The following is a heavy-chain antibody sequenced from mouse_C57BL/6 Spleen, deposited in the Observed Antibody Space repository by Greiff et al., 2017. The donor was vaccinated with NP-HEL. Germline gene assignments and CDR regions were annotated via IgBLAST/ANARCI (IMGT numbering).Heavy chain of an antibody. J-gene: IGHJ4*01. CDR2: INPYNGGT. V-gene: IGHV1-19*01. CDR3: ARTYDYYAMDY. Sequence: EVQLQQSGPVLVKPGASVKMSCKASGYTFTDYYMNWVKQSHGKSLEWIGVINPYNGGTSYNQKFKGKATLTGDKSSSTAYMELNSLTSEDSAVYYCARTYDYYAMDYWGQGTSVTVSS. CDR1: GYTFTDYY. D-gene: IGHD5-1*01.